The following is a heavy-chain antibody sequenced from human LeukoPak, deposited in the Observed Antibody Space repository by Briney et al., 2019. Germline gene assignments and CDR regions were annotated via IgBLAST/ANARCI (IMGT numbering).Heavy chain of an antibody. CDR1: GGSIFSGDYY. J-gene: IGHJ5*02. D-gene: IGHD3-22*01. Sequence: PSETLSLTCTVSGGSIFSGDYYWNWIRQPPGKGLEWIGYIYYNGITYYNPSPESRVTISVDTSKNQFSLKLSSVTAADTAVYYCARGDYNDGAGYLDHWGQGTLVPVSS. V-gene: IGHV4-30-4*01. CDR3: ARGDYNDGAGYLDH. CDR2: IYYNGIT.